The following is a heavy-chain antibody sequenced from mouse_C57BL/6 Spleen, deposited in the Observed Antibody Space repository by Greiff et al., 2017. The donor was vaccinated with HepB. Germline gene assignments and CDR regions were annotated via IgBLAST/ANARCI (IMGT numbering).Heavy chain of an antibody. D-gene: IGHD2-2*01. CDR3: AREGLSYWYFDV. V-gene: IGHV3-1*01. CDR1: GYSITSGYD. J-gene: IGHJ1*03. Sequence: DVMLVESGPGMVKPSQSLSLTCTVTGYSITSGYDWHWIRHFPGNKLEWMGYISYSGSTNYNPSLKSRISITHDTSKNHFFLKLNSVTTEDTATYYCAREGLSYWYFDVWGTGTTVTVSS. CDR2: ISYSGST.